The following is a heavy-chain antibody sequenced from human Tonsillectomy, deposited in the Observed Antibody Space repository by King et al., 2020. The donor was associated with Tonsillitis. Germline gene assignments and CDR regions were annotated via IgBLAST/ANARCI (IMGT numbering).Heavy chain of an antibody. CDR1: GGSISRTSYY. CDR2: VYYNGNT. J-gene: IGHJ3*02. V-gene: IGHV4-39*01. Sequence: QLQESGPGLVKPSETLSLTCTVSGGSISRTSYYWAWIRQPPGKGLEWIGNVYYNGNTYYNPSLKSRVTISEDTSKSQFSLTLKSFTAADTALFYCAVGWQRRGHASFEIWGQGTMVTVSS. CDR3: AVGWQRRGHASFEI. D-gene: IGHD1-26*01.